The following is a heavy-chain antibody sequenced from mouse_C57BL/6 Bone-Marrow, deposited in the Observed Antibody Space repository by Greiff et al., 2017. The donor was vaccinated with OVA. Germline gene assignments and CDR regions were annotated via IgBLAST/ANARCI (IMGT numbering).Heavy chain of an antibody. CDR3: ARHIPYFDY. CDR1: GFTFSSYG. J-gene: IGHJ2*01. Sequence: DVMLVESGGDLVKPGGSLKLSCAASGFTFSSYGMSWVRQTPDKRLEWVATISSGGSYTYYPDSVTGRFTISRDNAKNTLYLQMSSLKSEDTAMYCCARHIPYFDYWGQGTTLTVSS. V-gene: IGHV5-6*02. CDR2: ISSGGSYT.